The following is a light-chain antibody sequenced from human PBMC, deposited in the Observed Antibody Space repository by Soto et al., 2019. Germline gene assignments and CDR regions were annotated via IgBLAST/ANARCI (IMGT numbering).Light chain of an antibody. Sequence: EIELTQSPDTLSLSPGERATLSCRASQSVRSNYLAWYQQKPGQAPSFLIYDASSRATGIPDRFSGSGSGTDFTLTISRLEPEDFAVYYGQQYASSPLTFGGGTKVEIK. CDR1: QSVRSNY. CDR2: DAS. CDR3: QQYASSPLT. J-gene: IGKJ4*01. V-gene: IGKV3-20*01.